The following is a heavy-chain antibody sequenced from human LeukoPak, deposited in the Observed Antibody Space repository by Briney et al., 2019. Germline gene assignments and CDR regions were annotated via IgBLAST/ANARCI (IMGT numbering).Heavy chain of an antibody. CDR2: ISYDGSNK. V-gene: IGHV3-30*19. CDR1: GFSFSSYG. CDR3: ASTDRATGTTWGLDY. J-gene: IGHJ4*02. D-gene: IGHD1-1*01. Sequence: GGSLRLSCAASGFSFSSYGMHWVRQAPGKGLESVAVISYDGSNKYYADSVKGRFTISRDNSKNILYLQMNSLRADDTAVYYCASTDRATGTTWGLDYWGQGTLVTVSS.